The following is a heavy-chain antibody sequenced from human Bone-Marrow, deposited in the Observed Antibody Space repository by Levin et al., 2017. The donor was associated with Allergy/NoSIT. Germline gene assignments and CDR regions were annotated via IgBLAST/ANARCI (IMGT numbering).Heavy chain of an antibody. Sequence: GESLKISCAASGFTFSSFWMHWVRQAPGKGLVWVSRINTDGSSTAYADSVKGRFTISRDNANNTLYLQMNSLRAEDTAVYYCARARLSYYDSSGYYHWGQGTLVTVSS. D-gene: IGHD3-22*01. V-gene: IGHV3-74*01. CDR2: INTDGSST. J-gene: IGHJ4*02. CDR1: GFTFSSFW. CDR3: ARARLSYYDSSGYYH.